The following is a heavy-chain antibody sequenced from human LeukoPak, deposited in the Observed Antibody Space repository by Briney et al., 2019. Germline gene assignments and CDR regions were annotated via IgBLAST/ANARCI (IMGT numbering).Heavy chain of an antibody. Sequence: GGSLRLSCAASGFTFSDYEMNWVRQAPGKGLEWVSYISSSGSTIYYADSVKGRFTISRDNAKNSLYLQMNSLRAEDTAVYYCARARITMIGYYYGMDVWGQGTTVTVSS. CDR3: ARARITMIGYYYGMDV. CDR1: GFTFSDYE. J-gene: IGHJ6*02. CDR2: ISSSGSTI. V-gene: IGHV3-48*03. D-gene: IGHD3-22*01.